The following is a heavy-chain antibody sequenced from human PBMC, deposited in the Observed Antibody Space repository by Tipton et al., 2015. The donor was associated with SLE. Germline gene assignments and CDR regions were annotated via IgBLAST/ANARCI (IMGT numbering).Heavy chain of an antibody. CDR1: GLTFSEYY. CDR3: ATTRLVGPSDH. CDR2: ISSSGASV. D-gene: IGHD3-16*01. J-gene: IGHJ4*02. V-gene: IGHV3-11*01. Sequence: SLRLSCTASGLTFSEYYMNWIRQAPGKGSEWVSYISSSGASVHYADSVRGRFTISRDNTDNSLYLQMNSLRVEDTAVYYCATTRLVGPSDHWGQGTLVTVSS.